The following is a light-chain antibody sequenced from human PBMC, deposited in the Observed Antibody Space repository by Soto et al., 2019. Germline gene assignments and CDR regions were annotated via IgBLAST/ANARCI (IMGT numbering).Light chain of an antibody. CDR3: QKYTNVPA. CDR1: QGIRNY. CDR2: AAS. J-gene: IGKJ4*01. V-gene: IGKV1-27*01. Sequence: DIQMTQSPSSLSASVGDRVTITCRASQGIRNYLAWYQQIPGKVPKLLISAASTLQSGVPSRFSGSGSGTDFTLTISSLQPEDVITYYCQKYTNVPAFGGGTKVEIK.